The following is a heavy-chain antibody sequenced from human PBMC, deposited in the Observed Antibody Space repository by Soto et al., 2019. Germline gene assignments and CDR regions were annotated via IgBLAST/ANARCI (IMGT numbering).Heavy chain of an antibody. V-gene: IGHV4-4*02. CDR3: ARSPPSSYYGGSGTFDY. CDR1: GGFTSTNNW. CDR2: AYHSGST. J-gene: IGHJ4*02. Sequence: LSLTCAVSGGFTSTNNWWSWVRQPPGKGLEWIGDAYHSGSTEYNPSLKSRVSISVDKSKNQISLKLTSATAADTAVYYCARSPPSSYYGGSGTFDYWGQGTLVTVSS. D-gene: IGHD3-10*01.